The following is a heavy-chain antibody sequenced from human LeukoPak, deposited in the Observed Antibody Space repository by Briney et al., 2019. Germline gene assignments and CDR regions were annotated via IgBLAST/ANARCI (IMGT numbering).Heavy chain of an antibody. J-gene: IGHJ4*02. CDR1: GGSISSGSYY. CDR2: IYTSGST. Sequence: SQTLSLTCTVSGGSISSGSYYWSWIRQPAGKGLEWIGRIYTSGSTNYNPSLKSRVTISVDKSKNQFSLKLSSVTAADTAVYYCARTYDSSGYYSLGYWGQGTLVTVSS. CDR3: ARTYDSSGYYSLGY. D-gene: IGHD3-22*01. V-gene: IGHV4-61*02.